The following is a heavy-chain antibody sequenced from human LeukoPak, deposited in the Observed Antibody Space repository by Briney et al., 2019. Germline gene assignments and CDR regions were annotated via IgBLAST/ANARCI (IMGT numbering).Heavy chain of an antibody. V-gene: IGHV1-46*01. D-gene: IGHD3-16*01. Sequence: ASVKVSCKASGYTFSSYYIYWVRQAPGQGLEWVGGINPSGGSTTYAQKFQGRVTMTRDTSTSTVYVELSSLRSDDTAVYYCATQRGSYLWGTDFDYWGQGTLVTVSS. J-gene: IGHJ4*02. CDR1: GYTFSSYY. CDR2: INPSGGST. CDR3: ATQRGSYLWGTDFDY.